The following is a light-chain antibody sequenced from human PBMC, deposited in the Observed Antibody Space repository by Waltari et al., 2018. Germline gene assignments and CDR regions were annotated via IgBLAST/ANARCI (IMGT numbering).Light chain of an antibody. CDR1: QSVSST. J-gene: IGKJ5*01. Sequence: EILMTQSPATLSVSPGERATLSCRASQSVSSTLAWYQQKPGQAPRLLIYDASTRATGIPARFSGSGSGTEFTLTISSLQSEDFAVYYCQQRSNWPPVITFGQGTRLEIK. CDR3: QQRSNWPPVIT. V-gene: IGKV3-15*01. CDR2: DAS.